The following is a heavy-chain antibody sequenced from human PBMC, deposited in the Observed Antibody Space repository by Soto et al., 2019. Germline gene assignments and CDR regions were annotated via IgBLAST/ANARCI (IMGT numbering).Heavy chain of an antibody. V-gene: IGHV3-30*03. CDR3: ARGTIVARQHLNY. CDR1: GFTFSSYA. J-gene: IGHJ4*02. D-gene: IGHD6-6*01. Sequence: ESGGGVVQPGKSLRLSCAASGFTFSSYAMHWARQAPGKGLEWVTVISIRGGDEYYAESVRGRFTISRDDSKNTLYLQMDSLSVEDTAVYYCARGTIVARQHLNYWGQGTLVTVSS. CDR2: ISIRGGDE.